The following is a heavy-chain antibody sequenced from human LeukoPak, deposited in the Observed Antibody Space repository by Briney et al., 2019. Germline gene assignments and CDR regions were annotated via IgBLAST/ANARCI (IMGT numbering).Heavy chain of an antibody. V-gene: IGHV1-69*04. J-gene: IGHJ4*02. Sequence: ASVKVSCKASVGTFISYAISWVRQAPGQGLEWMGRIIPILGIANYAQKFQGRVTITADKSTSTAYMELSSLRYEDTAVYYCARARYYYDSSGYRFDYWGQGTLVTVSS. CDR3: ARARYYYDSSGYRFDY. CDR1: VGTFISYA. CDR2: IIPILGIA. D-gene: IGHD3-22*01.